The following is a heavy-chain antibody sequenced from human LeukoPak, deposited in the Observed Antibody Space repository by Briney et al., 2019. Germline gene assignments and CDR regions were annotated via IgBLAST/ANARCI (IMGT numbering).Heavy chain of an antibody. CDR3: ASIMRDYYDSSGTLFDY. CDR2: IYSGGST. D-gene: IGHD3-22*01. J-gene: IGHJ4*02. V-gene: IGHV3-66*01. CDR1: GFTVSSNY. Sequence: GGSLRLSCAASGFTVSSNYMGWVRQAPGKGLEWVSIIYSGGSTYYADSVKGRFTISRDNSKNTLYLQMNSLRAEDTAVYYCASIMRDYYDSSGTLFDYWGQGTLVTVSS.